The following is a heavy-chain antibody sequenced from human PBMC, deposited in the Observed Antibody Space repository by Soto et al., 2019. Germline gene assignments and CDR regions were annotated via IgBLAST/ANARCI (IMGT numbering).Heavy chain of an antibody. CDR3: ARDANTIVGATAGGWFDP. Sequence: XGSLRLSCAASGFTISNYGMHGVRQAPGKGLEWVAVISYDGTITYYADSVKGRFTISRDNSKNTLYLQMNSLRAEDTAVYYCARDANTIVGATAGGWFDPWGQGTLVTVSS. CDR1: GFTISNYG. J-gene: IGHJ5*02. D-gene: IGHD1-26*01. CDR2: ISYDGTIT. V-gene: IGHV3-30-3*01.